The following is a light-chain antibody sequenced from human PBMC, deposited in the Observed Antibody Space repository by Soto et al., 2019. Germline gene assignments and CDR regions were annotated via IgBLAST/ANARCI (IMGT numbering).Light chain of an antibody. J-gene: IGLJ1*01. Sequence: QSVLTQPASVSGSPGQSITISCTGTSSDVGNYKYVSWYQQHPGKAPKLMIYEVSNRPSGVSNRFSGSKSGNTASLTISGLQAEDETDYYCFSYTSSGTYGFGAGPKVTVL. CDR1: SSDVGNYKY. CDR3: FSYTSSGTYG. V-gene: IGLV2-14*01. CDR2: EVS.